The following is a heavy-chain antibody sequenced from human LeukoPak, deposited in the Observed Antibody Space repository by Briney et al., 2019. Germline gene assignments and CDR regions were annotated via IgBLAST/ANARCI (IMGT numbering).Heavy chain of an antibody. V-gene: IGHV4-4*02. Sequence: SGTLSLTCAVSGGSISSSNWWSWVRQPPGKGLEWIGEIYHSGSTNYSPSLKSRVTISVDKSKNQFSLKLSSVTAADTAVYYCASRDGQQLVDAFDIWGQGTMVTVSS. CDR2: IYHSGST. CDR3: ASRDGQQLVDAFDI. CDR1: GGSISSSNW. D-gene: IGHD6-13*01. J-gene: IGHJ3*02.